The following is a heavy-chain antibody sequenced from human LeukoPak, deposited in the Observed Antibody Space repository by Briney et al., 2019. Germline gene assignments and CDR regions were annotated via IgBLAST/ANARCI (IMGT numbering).Heavy chain of an antibody. CDR1: GYSISSGYY. J-gene: IGHJ4*02. V-gene: IGHV4-38-2*01. Sequence: PSETLSLTCAVSGYSISSGYYWGWIRQPPGKGLEWIGSIYHSGSTYYNPSLKSRVTISVDTSKNQFSLKLSSVTAVDTAVYYCASSGSGVGATTMWALVWGQGTLVTVSS. CDR2: IYHSGST. D-gene: IGHD1-26*01. CDR3: ASSGSGVGATTMWALV.